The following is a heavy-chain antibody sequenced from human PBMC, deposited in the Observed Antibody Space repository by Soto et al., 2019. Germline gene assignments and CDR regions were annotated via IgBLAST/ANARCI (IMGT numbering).Heavy chain of an antibody. CDR2: MWYDGTNE. D-gene: IGHD2-2*01. CDR1: GFTFSTYG. CDR3: ARTDCSSSTCPSDLVGATTMDY. Sequence: GGSLRLSCAASGFTFSTYGMHWVRQAPGKGLERVAVMWYDGTNEKYADSVKGRFTISRDNSKSTLYLQMNSLRAEDTGVYYCARTDCSSSTCPSDLVGATTMDYRGHGTPVTVS. J-gene: IGHJ4*01. V-gene: IGHV3-33*01.